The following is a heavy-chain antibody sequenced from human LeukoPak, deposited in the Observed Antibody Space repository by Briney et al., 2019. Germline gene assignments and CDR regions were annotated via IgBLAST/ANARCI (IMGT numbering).Heavy chain of an antibody. D-gene: IGHD6-13*01. V-gene: IGHV4-34*01. J-gene: IGHJ4*02. CDR3: ARGSSWYRPLDY. CDR2: INHSGST. Sequence: PSETLSLTCAVYGGSFSGYYWSCIRQPPGKGLEWIGEINHSGSTNYNPSLKSRVTISVDTSKNQFSLKPSSVTAADTAVYYCARGSSWYRPLDYWGQGTLVTVSS. CDR1: GGSFSGYY.